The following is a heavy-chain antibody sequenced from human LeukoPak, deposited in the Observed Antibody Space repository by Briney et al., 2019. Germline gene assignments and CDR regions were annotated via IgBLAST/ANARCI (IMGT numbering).Heavy chain of an antibody. CDR3: ASINSSGWYEDWFDP. CDR2: ISAYNGNT. Sequence: ASVKVSCKASGYTFTSYGISWVRQAPGQGLEWMGWISAYNGNTNYAQKFQGRVTITADESTSTASMELSSLRSEDTAVYYCASINSSGWYEDWFDPWGQGTLVTVSS. J-gene: IGHJ5*02. CDR1: GYTFTSYG. D-gene: IGHD6-19*01. V-gene: IGHV1-18*01.